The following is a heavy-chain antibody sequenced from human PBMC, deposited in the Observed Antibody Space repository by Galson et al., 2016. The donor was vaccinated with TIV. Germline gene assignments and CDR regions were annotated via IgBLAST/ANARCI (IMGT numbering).Heavy chain of an antibody. V-gene: IGHV3-66*02. J-gene: IGHJ6*02. D-gene: IGHD1-26*01. Sequence: SLRLSCAASGLSVSINYMTWVRQVPGKGLEWVSLISDGGKTYYPDSVKGRFTISRDNSKNTLYLQMNSLRVEDTGVYYCARDRIVDATYYYYYYGMDVWGQGTAVIVSS. CDR3: ARDRIVDATYYYYYYGMDV. CDR2: ISDGGKT. CDR1: GLSVSINY.